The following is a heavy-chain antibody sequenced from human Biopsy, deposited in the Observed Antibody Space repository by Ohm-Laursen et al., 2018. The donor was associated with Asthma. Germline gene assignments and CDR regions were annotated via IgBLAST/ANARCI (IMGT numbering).Heavy chain of an antibody. Sequence: SLRLSCAASGFTFSSYSMNWVRQAPGKGLEWVSSISSSSSYIYYADSVKGRFTISRDNAKNSLYLQMNSLRAEDTAVYYCARVGYSSSWYGDYYYGMDVWGQGTTVTVSS. CDR2: ISSSSSYI. V-gene: IGHV3-21*01. CDR1: GFTFSSYS. J-gene: IGHJ6*02. CDR3: ARVGYSSSWYGDYYYGMDV. D-gene: IGHD6-13*01.